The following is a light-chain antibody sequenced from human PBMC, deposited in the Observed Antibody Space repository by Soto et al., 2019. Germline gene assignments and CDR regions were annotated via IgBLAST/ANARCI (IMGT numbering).Light chain of an antibody. CDR3: ASWDDSLGAVI. Sequence: QTVVTQPPSASGTPGQKVFISCSGSSSNIGGTNYAYWYQQLPGAAPKLLMHSNNLRPSGVPERISGSKFGTAASLAISGLRSEDEAVYYCASWDDSLGAVIFGGGTKLTVL. CDR2: SNN. J-gene: IGLJ2*01. CDR1: SSNIGGTNY. V-gene: IGLV1-47*02.